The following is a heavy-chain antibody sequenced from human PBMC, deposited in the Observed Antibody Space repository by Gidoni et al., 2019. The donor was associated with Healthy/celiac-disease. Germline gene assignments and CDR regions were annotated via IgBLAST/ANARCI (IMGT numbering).Heavy chain of an antibody. CDR1: GLPFSSYG. J-gene: IGHJ4*02. Sequence: QVQLVESGGGVVQPGRSLRLSCAASGLPFSSYGMHWVRQAPGKGLEWVAVIWYDGSNKYYADSVKGRFTISRDNSKNTLYLQMNSLRAEDTAVYYCARSKDYFDYWGQGTLVTVSS. V-gene: IGHV3-33*01. CDR3: ARSKDYFDY. CDR2: IWYDGSNK.